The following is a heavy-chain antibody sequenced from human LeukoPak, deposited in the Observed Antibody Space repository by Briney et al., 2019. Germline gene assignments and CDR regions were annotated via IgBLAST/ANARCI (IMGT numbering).Heavy chain of an antibody. CDR2: ISAYNGRT. V-gene: IGHV1-18*01. Sequence: ASVKVSCKAAGYPFISFGISWVRQAPGQGLEWMGWISAYNGRTEFAQRFQDRVTMTTDTSTTTAYMELRSLRSDDTAMYYCARDHEDVYGSGSYKLWGQGTRVTVSS. CDR3: ARDHEDVYGSGSYKL. J-gene: IGHJ4*02. D-gene: IGHD3-10*01. CDR1: GYPFISFG.